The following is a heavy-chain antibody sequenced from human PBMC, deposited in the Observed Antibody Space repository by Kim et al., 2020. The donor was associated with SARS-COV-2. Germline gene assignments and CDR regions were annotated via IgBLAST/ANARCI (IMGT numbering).Heavy chain of an antibody. J-gene: IGHJ4*02. V-gene: IGHV5-10-1*01. CDR3: ARLVSPFVSPPLRYFDY. Sequence: GESLKISCKGSGYSFTSYWISWVRQMPGKGLEWMGRIDPSDSYTNYSPSFQGHVTISADKSISTAYLQWSSLKASDTAMYYCARLVSPFVSPPLRYFDYWGQGTLVTVSS. CDR2: IDPSDSYT. CDR1: GYSFTSYW. D-gene: IGHD5-12*01.